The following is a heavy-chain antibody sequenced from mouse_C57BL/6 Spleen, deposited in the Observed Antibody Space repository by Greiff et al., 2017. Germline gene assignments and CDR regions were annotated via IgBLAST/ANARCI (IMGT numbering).Heavy chain of an antibody. V-gene: IGHV3-6*01. CDR2: ISYDGSN. CDR1: GYSITSGYY. CDR3: ARDANYYGSDY. Sequence: ESGPGLVKPSQSLSLTCSVTGYSITSGYYWNWIRQFPGNKLEWMGYISYDGSNNYNPSLKNRISITRDTSKNQFFLKLNSVTTEDTATYYCARDANYYGSDYWGQGTTLTVSS. J-gene: IGHJ2*01. D-gene: IGHD1-1*01.